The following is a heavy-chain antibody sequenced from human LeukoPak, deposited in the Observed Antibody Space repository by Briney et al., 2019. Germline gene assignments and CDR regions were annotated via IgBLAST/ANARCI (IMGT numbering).Heavy chain of an antibody. CDR3: ARPRGSGYDLDCDY. Sequence: SETLSLTCTVSGASVSSPDYFGNWIRQPPGKGLEWIWSISYSGVTFYNPSLKSRLTMSLDTSKNQFSLRLTSVTVADTAVYYCARPRGSGYDLDCDYWGQGSLVSVSS. CDR2: ISYSGVT. CDR1: GASVSSPDYF. J-gene: IGHJ4*02. V-gene: IGHV4-30-4*08. D-gene: IGHD5-12*01.